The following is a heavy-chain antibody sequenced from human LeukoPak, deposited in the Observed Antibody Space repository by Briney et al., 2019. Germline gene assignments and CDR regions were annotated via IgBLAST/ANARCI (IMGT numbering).Heavy chain of an antibody. CDR2: INPSGGST. CDR1: GYTFTTYY. V-gene: IGHV1-46*01. CDR3: ARESVGYYDFWSGYYLGFDY. D-gene: IGHD3-3*01. Sequence: ASVKVSCKASGYTFTTYYMHWVRQAPGQGLEWMGIINPSGGSTSYAQKFQGRVTMTRDTSTSTVYMELSSLRSEDTAVYYCARESVGYYDFWSGYYLGFDYWGQGTLVTVSS. J-gene: IGHJ4*02.